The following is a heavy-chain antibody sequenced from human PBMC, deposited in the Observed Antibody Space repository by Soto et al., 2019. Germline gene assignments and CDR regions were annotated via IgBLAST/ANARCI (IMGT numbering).Heavy chain of an antibody. Sequence: GGSLRLSCAASGFTFSSYAMSWVRQAPGKGLEWVSAISGSGGSTYYADSVKGRFTISRDNSKNTLYLQMNSLRAEDTAVYYCAKGDVSDDSSGYYLIDYWGQGTLVTVSS. CDR3: AKGDVSDDSSGYYLIDY. J-gene: IGHJ4*02. CDR1: GFTFSSYA. D-gene: IGHD3-22*01. CDR2: ISGSGGST. V-gene: IGHV3-23*01.